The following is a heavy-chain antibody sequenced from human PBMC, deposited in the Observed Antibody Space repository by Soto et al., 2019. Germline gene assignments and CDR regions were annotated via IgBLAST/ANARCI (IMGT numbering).Heavy chain of an antibody. J-gene: IGHJ2*01. CDR2: ISWNSGSI. CDR3: GKDPVFRLELRGYFDL. D-gene: IGHD1-7*01. Sequence: EVQLVESGGGLVQPGRSLRLSCAASGFTFDDYAMHWVRQAPGKGLEWVSGISWNSGSIGYADSVKGRFTISRDNAKNSLYLQMNSLRAEDTALYYCGKDPVFRLELRGYFDLWGRGTLVTVSS. V-gene: IGHV3-9*01. CDR1: GFTFDDYA.